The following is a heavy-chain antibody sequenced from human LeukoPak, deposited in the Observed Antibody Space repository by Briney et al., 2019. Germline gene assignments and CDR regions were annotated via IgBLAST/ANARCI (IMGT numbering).Heavy chain of an antibody. CDR1: GGSISSYY. Sequence: SETLSLTCTVSGGSISSYYWSWIRRPPGKGLEWIGYMHYTGSTKYNPSLRGRVIMSVDTSKGQSSLRLSPVTAADTAVYYCARGYCSGGTCYSYIYYYMDVWGKGTTVTVSS. D-gene: IGHD2-15*01. J-gene: IGHJ6*03. CDR3: ARGYCSGGTCYSYIYYYMDV. CDR2: MHYTGST. V-gene: IGHV4-59*01.